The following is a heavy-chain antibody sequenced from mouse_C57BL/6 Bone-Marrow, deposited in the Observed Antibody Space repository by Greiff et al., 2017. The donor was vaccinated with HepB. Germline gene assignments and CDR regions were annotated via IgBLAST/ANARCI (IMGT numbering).Heavy chain of an antibody. CDR2: IYPRSGNT. V-gene: IGHV1-81*01. J-gene: IGHJ1*03. CDR1: GYTFTSYG. Sequence: VQLQQSGAELARPGASVKLSCKASGYTFTSYGISWVKQRTGQGLEWIGEIYPRSGNTYYNEKFKGKATLTADKSSSTAYMELRSLTSEDSAVYFCASPDGYYDWDFDVWGTGTTVTVSS. CDR3: ASPDGYYDWDFDV. D-gene: IGHD2-3*01.